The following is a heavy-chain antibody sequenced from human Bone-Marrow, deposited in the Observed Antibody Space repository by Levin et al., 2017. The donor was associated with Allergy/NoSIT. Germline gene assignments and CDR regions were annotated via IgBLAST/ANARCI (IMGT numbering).Heavy chain of an antibody. Sequence: GESLKISCKSSGFNFYLYGIHWVRQAPGQGLEWMGWINTNTGNAAYAQGFTGRFVFSLDTSVKTAYLQVTSLKADDTAVYYCARSVRTEDNRLDVWGQGTTVTVSS. CDR2: INTNTGNA. CDR3: ARSVRTEDNRLDV. V-gene: IGHV7-4-1*02. CDR1: GFNFYLYG. J-gene: IGHJ6*02. D-gene: IGHD2-8*02.